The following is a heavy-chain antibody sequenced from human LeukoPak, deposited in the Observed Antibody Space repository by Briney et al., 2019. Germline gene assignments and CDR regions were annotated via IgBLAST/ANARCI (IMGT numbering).Heavy chain of an antibody. D-gene: IGHD2-15*01. CDR1: GGSFSDYS. CDR3: ARHGVATWFDP. V-gene: IGHV4-34*01. Sequence: SETLSLTCAVYGGSFSDYSWSWIRQPPGKGLEWIGEINHSGSTNYNPPLKSRVTMSVDTSKNQFSVKLSSVTAADTAVYYCARHGVATWFDPWGQGTLVTVSS. J-gene: IGHJ5*02. CDR2: INHSGST.